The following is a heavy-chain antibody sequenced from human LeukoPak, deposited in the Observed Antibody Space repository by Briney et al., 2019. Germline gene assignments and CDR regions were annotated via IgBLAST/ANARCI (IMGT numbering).Heavy chain of an antibody. J-gene: IGHJ4*02. CDR1: GFTVSSDY. CDR3: ARLGGGYYFAY. V-gene: IGHV3-53*01. Sequence: PGGSLRLSCAASGFTVSSDYMSWVRQAPGKGLEWVSFIYSGGSTYYADSVRGRFTISRDNSKNTLYLQMNSLRAEDTAVYYCARLGGGYYFAYWGQGTLVTVSS. CDR2: IYSGGST. D-gene: IGHD1-26*01.